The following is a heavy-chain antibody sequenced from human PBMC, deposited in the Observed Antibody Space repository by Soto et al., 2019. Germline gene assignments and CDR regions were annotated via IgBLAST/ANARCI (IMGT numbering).Heavy chain of an antibody. D-gene: IGHD3-10*01. CDR2: ITWHSDGM. J-gene: IGHJ6*03. CDR1: GFNFNDHG. Sequence: DVQLVESGGGLVQPGRSLRLSCIASGFNFNDHGMHWVRQAPGKGLEWVSGITWHSDGMGYADSVKGRFTISRDNAKNSLYLQMNNLRVEDTALYYCAKEDSGFSGYMDVWGKGTTVTVSS. V-gene: IGHV3-9*01. CDR3: AKEDSGFSGYMDV.